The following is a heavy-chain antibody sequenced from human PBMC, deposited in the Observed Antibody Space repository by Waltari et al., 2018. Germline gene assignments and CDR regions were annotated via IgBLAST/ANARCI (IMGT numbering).Heavy chain of an antibody. CDR1: GGSISSGSYY. Sequence: QVQLQESGPGLVKPSQTLSLTCTVSGGSISSGSYYWSWIRQPAGKGLECIGYIYTSGSTNYNPSFTSRVTISADTSKNQFSLKLSSVTAADTAVYYCASLRLGGCFDYWGQGTLVTVSS. CDR2: IYTSGST. CDR3: ASLRLGGCFDY. J-gene: IGHJ4*02. D-gene: IGHD3-16*01. V-gene: IGHV4-61*09.